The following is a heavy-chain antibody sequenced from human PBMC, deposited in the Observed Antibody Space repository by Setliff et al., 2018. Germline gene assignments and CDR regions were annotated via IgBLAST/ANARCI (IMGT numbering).Heavy chain of an antibody. CDR3: ARVSSYGSGSYYYYYYGMDV. CDR1: GGSISSRSYY. CDR2: IYYSGST. J-gene: IGHJ6*02. Sequence: SETLSLTCTVSGGSISSRSYYWGWNRQPPGKGLEWIGSIYYSGSTYYKPTLKSRVTISVDTSKNQFSLKLSSVTAADTAVYYCARVSSYGSGSYYYYYYGMDVWGQGTTVTVSS. V-gene: IGHV4-39*07. D-gene: IGHD3-10*01.